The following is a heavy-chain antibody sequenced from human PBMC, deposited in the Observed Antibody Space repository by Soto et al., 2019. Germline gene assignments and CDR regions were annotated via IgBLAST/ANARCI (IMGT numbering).Heavy chain of an antibody. CDR3: AKDREGPLDY. CDR2: ISYDGSNK. D-gene: IGHD3-10*01. J-gene: IGHJ4*02. Sequence: QVHLVESGGGVVQPGRSLRLSCAASGFTFSTYGMHWVRQAPGKGLEWVAVISYDGSNKYYADSVKGRFTISRDTPKNTMYLQMNLRRAEETGVYYCAKDREGPLDYWGQGTLVIGSS. CDR1: GFTFSTYG. V-gene: IGHV3-30*18.